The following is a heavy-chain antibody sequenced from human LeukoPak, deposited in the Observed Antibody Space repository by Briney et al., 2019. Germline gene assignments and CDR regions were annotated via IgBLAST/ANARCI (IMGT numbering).Heavy chain of an antibody. Sequence: PSETLSLTCAVYGGPFSGYYWSWIRQPPGKGLEWIREVTRNGDINYNPSLKSRVTLSLEASQNKFSLTVNSVSAADTAVYYCARLSLMNPQLAYWYFDVWGRGTLVTVSS. CDR1: GGPFSGYY. CDR2: VTRNGDI. CDR3: ARLSLMNPQLAYWYFDV. V-gene: IGHV4-34*01. J-gene: IGHJ2*01. D-gene: IGHD1-1*01.